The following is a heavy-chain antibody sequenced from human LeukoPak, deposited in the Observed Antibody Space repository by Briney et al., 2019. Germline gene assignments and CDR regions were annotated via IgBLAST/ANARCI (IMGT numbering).Heavy chain of an antibody. CDR3: ARGPSPYLWFGDFWSGYSYYYYYMDV. CDR1: GGSISSGSYY. CDR2: IYYSGST. V-gene: IGHV4-39*07. D-gene: IGHD3-3*01. Sequence: PSQTLSLTCTVSGGSISSGSYYWGWIRQPPGKGLEWIGSIYYSGSTYYNPSLKSRVTISVDTSKNQFSLKLSSVTAADTAVYYCARGPSPYLWFGDFWSGYSYYYYYMDVWGKGTTVTVSS. J-gene: IGHJ6*03.